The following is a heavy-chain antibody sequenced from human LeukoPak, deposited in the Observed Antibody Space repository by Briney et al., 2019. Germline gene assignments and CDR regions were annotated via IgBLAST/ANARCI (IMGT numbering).Heavy chain of an antibody. CDR1: GYTFTSYD. CDR3: ATGYYYGSGIDAFDI. CDR2: MSPNSGNT. J-gene: IGHJ3*02. V-gene: IGHV1-8*01. Sequence: GASVKVSCKASGYTFTSYDINWVRQATGQGLEWMGWMSPNSGNTGYAQKFQGRVTMTRNTSINTAYMELSSLRSEDTAVYYCATGYYYGSGIDAFDIWGQGTMVTVSS. D-gene: IGHD3-10*01.